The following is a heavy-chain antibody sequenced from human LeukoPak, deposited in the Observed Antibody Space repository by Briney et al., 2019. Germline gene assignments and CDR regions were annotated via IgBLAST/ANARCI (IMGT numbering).Heavy chain of an antibody. CDR1: GYTFTSYY. V-gene: IGHV1-46*03. J-gene: IGHJ4*02. D-gene: IGHD2-21*01. CDR3: ARAPAYCGGDCYPDY. CDR2: INPSGGST. Sequence: GASVKVSCKASGYTFTSYYMHWVRQAPGQGLEWMGIINPSGGSTSYAPKFQGRVTMTRDTSTSTVYMELSSLRSEDTAVYYCARAPAYCGGDCYPDYWGQGTLVTVSS.